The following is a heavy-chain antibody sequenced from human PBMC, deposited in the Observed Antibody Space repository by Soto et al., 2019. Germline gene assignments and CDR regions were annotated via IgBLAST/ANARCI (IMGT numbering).Heavy chain of an antibody. J-gene: IGHJ4*02. Sequence: ASVKVSCKASGYTFTSYYMHWVRQAPGQGLEWMGIINPSGGSTSYAQKFQGRVTMTRDTSTSTVYMELSSLRSEDTAVYYCAXAFRSSCDSSGYYVGTYYCDYWGQGNLVPVPS. CDR1: GYTFTSYY. CDR2: INPSGGST. V-gene: IGHV1-46*01. D-gene: IGHD3-22*01. CDR3: AXAFRSSCDSSGYYVGTYYCDY.